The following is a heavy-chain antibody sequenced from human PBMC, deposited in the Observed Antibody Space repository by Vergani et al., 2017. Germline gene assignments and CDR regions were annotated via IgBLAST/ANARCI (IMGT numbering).Heavy chain of an antibody. V-gene: IGHV1-2*02. CDR3: ARERGGSSWYSRYFDL. D-gene: IGHD6-13*01. CDR2: INPNSGGT. Sequence: QVQLVQSGAEVKKPGASVKVSCKASGYTFTGYYMHWVRQAPGQGLEWMGWINPNSGGTNYAQKFQGRVTMTRDTSISTAYMELSRLRSDDTAVYYCARERGGSSWYSRYFDLWGRGTLVTVSS. J-gene: IGHJ2*01. CDR1: GYTFTGYY.